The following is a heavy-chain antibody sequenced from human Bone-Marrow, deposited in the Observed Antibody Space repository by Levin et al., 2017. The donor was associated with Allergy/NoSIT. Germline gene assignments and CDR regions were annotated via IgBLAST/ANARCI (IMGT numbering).Heavy chain of an antibody. Sequence: SQTLSLTCTVSGGSISSYYWSWIRQFPGRGLEWIGYVYYTGTTKYNDSLKGRLTISLDTSKNQFSLKLNSVTAADTAIYYCVRDQQMGRLDPWGQGTLVTVSS. V-gene: IGHV4-59*01. J-gene: IGHJ5*02. CDR2: VYYTGTT. CDR1: GGSISSYY. CDR3: VRDQQMGRLDP. D-gene: IGHD6-13*01.